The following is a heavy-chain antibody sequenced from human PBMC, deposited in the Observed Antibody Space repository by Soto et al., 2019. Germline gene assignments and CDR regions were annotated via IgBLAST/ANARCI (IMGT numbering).Heavy chain of an antibody. Sequence: SVKVSCKASGGTFISYAIRWVRQAPGQGLEWMGGIIPIFGTANYAQKFQGRVTITADKSTSTAYMELSSLRSEDTAVYYCASVWSGYYLYYFDYWGQGTLVTVSS. CDR2: IIPIFGTA. D-gene: IGHD3-3*01. J-gene: IGHJ4*02. CDR1: GGTFISYA. CDR3: ASVWSGYYLYYFDY. V-gene: IGHV1-69*06.